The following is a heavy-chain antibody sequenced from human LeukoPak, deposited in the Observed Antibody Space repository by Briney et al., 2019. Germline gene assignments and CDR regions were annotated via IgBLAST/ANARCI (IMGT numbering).Heavy chain of an antibody. CDR3: AREQLLWRAVGNSGY. CDR1: GYTFTCYY. Sequence: ASVKVSCKASGYTFTCYYMHWVRQAPGQGLEWMGWINPNSGGTNYAQKFQGRVTMTRDTSISTAYMELSRLRSDDTAVYYCAREQLLWRAVGNSGYWGQGTLVTVSS. J-gene: IGHJ4*02. CDR2: INPNSGGT. D-gene: IGHD2-2*01. V-gene: IGHV1-2*02.